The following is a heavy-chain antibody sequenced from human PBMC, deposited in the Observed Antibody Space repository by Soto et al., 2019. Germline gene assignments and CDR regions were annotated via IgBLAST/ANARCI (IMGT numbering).Heavy chain of an antibody. CDR1: GDSVSSYSAA. J-gene: IGHJ5*02. CDR3: VRDRYSSSGWFDP. CDR2: TYYRSRFFS. Sequence: PSQTLSLTCAISGDSVSSYSAAWNWIRQSPSGGLEWLGGTYYRSRFFSDYAESVKSRIIINPDTSKNQFSLQLKSVTPEDTAVYYCVRDRYSSSGWFDPWGQGTPVTVSS. V-gene: IGHV6-1*01. D-gene: IGHD3-10*01.